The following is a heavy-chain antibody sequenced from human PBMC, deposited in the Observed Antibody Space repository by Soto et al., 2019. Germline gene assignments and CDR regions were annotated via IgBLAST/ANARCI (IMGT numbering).Heavy chain of an antibody. CDR1: GFTFSSYA. J-gene: IGHJ5*02. CDR3: AKDREYSSSWYICWFDP. Sequence: GSLRLSCAASGFTFSSYAISWVRQAPGKGLEWVSAISGSGGSTYYADSVKGRFTISRDNSKNTLYLQMNSLRAEDTAVYYCAKDREYSSSWYICWFDPWGQGTLVTVSS. CDR2: ISGSGGST. V-gene: IGHV3-23*01. D-gene: IGHD6-13*01.